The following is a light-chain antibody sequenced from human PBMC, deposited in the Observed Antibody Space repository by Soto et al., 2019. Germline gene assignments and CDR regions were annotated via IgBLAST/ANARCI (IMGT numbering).Light chain of an antibody. V-gene: IGKV1-5*01. CDR3: QQYDGN. CDR1: QNINRW. Sequence: DIQMTQSPSTLAASVGDRVTITCRASQNINRWLAWYQQKPGKAPKVLIYDASSLQSGVPSRFSGSGSGTEFTLTITSLQPHDFGTYYCQQYDGNFGPGTKVEFK. CDR2: DAS. J-gene: IGKJ3*01.